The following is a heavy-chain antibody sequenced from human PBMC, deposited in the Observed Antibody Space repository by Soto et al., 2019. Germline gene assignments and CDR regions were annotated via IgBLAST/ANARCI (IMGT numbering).Heavy chain of an antibody. V-gene: IGHV3-23*01. CDR1: GFTFSSYG. J-gene: IGHJ5*02. CDR3: ARSDWFDP. CDR2: ISASGGGT. Sequence: GGSLRLSCAASGFTFSSYGMSWVRQAPGKGLEWVSAISASGGGTYQADSVKGRFTISRDNAKNTLYLQMNSLRVEDTAVYYCARSDWFDPWGQGTLVTVSS. D-gene: IGHD3-16*01.